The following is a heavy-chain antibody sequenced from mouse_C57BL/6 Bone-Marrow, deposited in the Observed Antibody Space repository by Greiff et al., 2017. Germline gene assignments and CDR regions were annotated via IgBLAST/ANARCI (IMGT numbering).Heavy chain of an antibody. V-gene: IGHV1-69*01. CDR2: IDPSDSYT. D-gene: IGHD2-3*01. CDR3: ARGGWLRFAY. Sequence: QVQLQQPGAELVMPGASVKLSCTASGYTFTSYWMHWVKQRPGQGLEWIGEIDPSDSYTNYNQKFKGKSTLTVDKSSSTAYMQLSSLTSEDSAVYYCARGGWLRFAYWGQGTLVTVSA. J-gene: IGHJ3*01. CDR1: GYTFTSYW.